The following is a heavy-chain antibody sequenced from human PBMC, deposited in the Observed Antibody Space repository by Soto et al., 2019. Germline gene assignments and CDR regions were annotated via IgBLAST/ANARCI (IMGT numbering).Heavy chain of an antibody. CDR3: ARGGEPLGYYGLDV. CDR1: DGSVRSGNHF. CDR2: MYYTGVT. J-gene: IGHJ6*02. V-gene: IGHV4-61*01. Sequence: SETLSLTCSVSDGSVRSGNHFWNWIRQPPGRGLEWLGYMYYTGVTNYNPSLKSRVSMSVDTSKDQFSLNLTSLTAADTAVYYCARGGEPLGYYGLDVWGQGTTVTVSS.